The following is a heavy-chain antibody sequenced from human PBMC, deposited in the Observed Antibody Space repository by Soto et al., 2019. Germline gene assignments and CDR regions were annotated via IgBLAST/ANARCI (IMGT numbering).Heavy chain of an antibody. CDR1: GYTFTGYY. V-gene: IGHV1-2*04. Sequence: EASVKVSCKASGYTFTGYYMHWVRQAPGQGLEWMGWINPNSGGTNYAQKFQGWVPMTRDTSISTAYMELSRLRSDDTAVDYCARGTPTPGDYWGQGTLVTVSS. CDR3: ARGTPTPGDY. CDR2: INPNSGGT. J-gene: IGHJ4*02.